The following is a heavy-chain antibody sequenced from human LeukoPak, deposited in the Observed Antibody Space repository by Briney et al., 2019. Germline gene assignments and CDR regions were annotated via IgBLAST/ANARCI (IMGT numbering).Heavy chain of an antibody. D-gene: IGHD3-10*01. Sequence: GGSLRLSCAASGFTFSSYWMSWVRQAPGKGLEWVANIKQDGSEKYYVDSVKGRFTISRDNAKNSLYLQMNSLRAEDTAVYYCARDYTITMVRGVHRWGQGTLVTVSS. CDR1: GFTFSSYW. CDR3: ARDYTITMVRGVHR. J-gene: IGHJ4*02. V-gene: IGHV3-7*01. CDR2: IKQDGSEK.